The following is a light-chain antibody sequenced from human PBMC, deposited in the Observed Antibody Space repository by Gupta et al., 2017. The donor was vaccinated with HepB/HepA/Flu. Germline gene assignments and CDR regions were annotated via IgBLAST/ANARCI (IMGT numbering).Light chain of an antibody. V-gene: IGLV1-40*01. J-gene: IGLJ2*01. CDR1: SPNIGAGYD. Sequence: QPVLTQPPSVSWAPGQRVTISCTRSSPNIGAGYDVHWYQQLPGTAPKLLIYVNSNRPSGVPDRFSGSKSGTSASLAITGLQAEDEADYYCQSYDSSLSGSELFGGGTKLTVL. CDR2: VNS. CDR3: QSYDSSLSGSEL.